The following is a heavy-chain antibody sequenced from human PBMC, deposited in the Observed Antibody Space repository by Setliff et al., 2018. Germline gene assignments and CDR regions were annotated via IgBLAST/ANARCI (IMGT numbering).Heavy chain of an antibody. J-gene: IGHJ6*03. D-gene: IGHD1-26*01. CDR1: GYIFHTLG. V-gene: IGHV1-18*01. Sequence: ASVKVSCKASGYIFHTLGISWVRRAPGQGLEWIGWISPYNGDTKYAQKLKDRVTMTTDTSTSTAFLEVRSLGSDDTAVYYCARSPPNRGVGQGHHMDVWGKGTTGAVSS. CDR3: ARSPPNRGVGQGHHMDV. CDR2: ISPYNGDT.